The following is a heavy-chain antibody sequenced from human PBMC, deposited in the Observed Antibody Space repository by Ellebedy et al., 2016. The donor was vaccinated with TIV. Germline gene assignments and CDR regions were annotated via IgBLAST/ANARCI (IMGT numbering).Heavy chain of an antibody. Sequence: PGGSLRLSCAASGFTFSSYSMNWVRQAPGKGLEWVASISSSGSYIYYADSVKGRFTISRDNAKNSLYLQMNRLRAEDTAVYYCARDLDDSSGYYYPMIDYWGQGTLVTVSS. CDR2: ISSSGSYI. D-gene: IGHD3-22*01. CDR1: GFTFSSYS. J-gene: IGHJ4*02. V-gene: IGHV3-21*01. CDR3: ARDLDDSSGYYYPMIDY.